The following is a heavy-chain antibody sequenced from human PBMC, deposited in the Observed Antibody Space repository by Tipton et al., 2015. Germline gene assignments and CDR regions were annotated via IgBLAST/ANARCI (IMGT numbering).Heavy chain of an antibody. V-gene: IGHV4-61*01. CDR3: ARDEGVTRGYYFDY. CDR2: IYNSGST. J-gene: IGHJ4*02. D-gene: IGHD3-10*01. Sequence: TLSLTCTVSGGSVTSGSYYWNWIRQPPGKGLEWIGHIYNSGSTSYTPSLKSRVTISVDTSKNQFSLKLSSVTAADTALYYCARDEGVTRGYYFDYWGQGTLVTVSS. CDR1: GGSVTSGSYY.